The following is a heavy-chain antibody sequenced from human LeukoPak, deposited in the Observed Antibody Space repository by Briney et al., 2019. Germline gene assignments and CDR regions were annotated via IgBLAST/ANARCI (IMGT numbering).Heavy chain of an antibody. V-gene: IGHV1-2*02. J-gene: IGHJ4*02. CDR3: ARTERSGIAAAGTKKFDC. CDR1: GYTFTGYY. Sequence: ASVKVSCKASGYTFTGYYMHWVRQAPGQGLEWMGWINPNSGGTNYAQKFQGRVTMTRDTSISTAYMELSRLRSDDTAVYYCARTERSGIAAAGTKKFDCWGQGTLVTVSS. D-gene: IGHD6-13*01. CDR2: INPNSGGT.